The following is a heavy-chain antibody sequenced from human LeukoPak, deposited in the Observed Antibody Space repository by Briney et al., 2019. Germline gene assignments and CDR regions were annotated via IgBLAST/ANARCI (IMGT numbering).Heavy chain of an antibody. CDR2: IYCSGST. CDR3: ASYSISGYPRFFDY. V-gene: IGHV4-31*03. CDR1: GGSISSGGYY. J-gene: IGHJ4*02. Sequence: PSQTLSLTCTVSGGSISSGGYYWSWIRQHPGKGLEWIGYIYCSGSTYYNPSLKSRVTISVDTSKNQFSLKLSSVTAADTAVYYCASYSISGYPRFFDYWGQGTLVTVSS. D-gene: IGHD3-22*01.